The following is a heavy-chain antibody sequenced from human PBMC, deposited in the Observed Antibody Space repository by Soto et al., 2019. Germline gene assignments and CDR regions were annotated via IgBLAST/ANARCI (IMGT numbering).Heavy chain of an antibody. CDR1: GGTSTIYT. CDR2: IVPTLRIT. J-gene: IGHJ4*02. D-gene: IGHD3-10*01. CDR3: TTPKFGAGRVGVPY. V-gene: IGHV1-69*02. Sequence: QVQLVQSGAEVKRPGSSLKVSCETSGGTSTIYTITWVRQAPGQGLQWMGRIVPTLRITNYAQEFQGRLTITADTSTSTVHMELSSLTSEDAAVYYCTTPKFGAGRVGVPYWGQGTLVTVSS.